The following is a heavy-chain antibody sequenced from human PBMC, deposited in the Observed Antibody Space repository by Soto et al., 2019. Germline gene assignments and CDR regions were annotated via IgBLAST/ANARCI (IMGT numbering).Heavy chain of an antibody. Sequence: QMQLLQSGPEVKKPGTSVKVSCKASGFTFSSSAMQWVRQAGGQRLEWIGWIVVGSGNTNYAQKFQERVTITRDMSTSTAYMEMSSLTSEDTAVYYCAATYSSGYSYWGQGTLVTVSS. CDR2: IVVGSGNT. CDR1: GFTFSSSA. J-gene: IGHJ4*02. V-gene: IGHV1-58*02. D-gene: IGHD3-22*01. CDR3: AATYSSGYSY.